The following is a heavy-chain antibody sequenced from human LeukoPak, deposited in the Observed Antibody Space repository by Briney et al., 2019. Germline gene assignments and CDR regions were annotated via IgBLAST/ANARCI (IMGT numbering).Heavy chain of an antibody. CDR3: ARDAGTAMAH. CDR2: IFSRSESI. CDR1: GFTFGAYT. V-gene: IGHV3-21*01. Sequence: GGPLRLSCAASGFTFGAYTINWVRQAPGKGLEWVSCIFSRSESILYADSVKGRFTISRDNSKNTLYLQMNSLRAEDTAVYYCARDAGTAMAHWGQGTLVTVSS. J-gene: IGHJ4*02. D-gene: IGHD5-18*01.